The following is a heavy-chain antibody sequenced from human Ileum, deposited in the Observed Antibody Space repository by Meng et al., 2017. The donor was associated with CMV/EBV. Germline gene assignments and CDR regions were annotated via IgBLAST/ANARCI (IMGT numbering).Heavy chain of an antibody. CDR3: VHRKDYSGNWNGGSVDF. CDR2: IYWDDDK. Sequence: SPTASPVGVGWISQPTGKALEWLAFIYWDDDKRYSPSLKSRLTIAKDAPRNQVVLTMTNMGPADTATYHCVHRKDYSGNWNGGSVDFWGQGALVTVSS. CDR1: SPTASPVG. J-gene: IGHJ4*02. V-gene: IGHV2-5*02. D-gene: IGHD1-1*01.